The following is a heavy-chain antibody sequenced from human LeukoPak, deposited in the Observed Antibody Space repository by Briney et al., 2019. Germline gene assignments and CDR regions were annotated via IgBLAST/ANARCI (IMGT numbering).Heavy chain of an antibody. V-gene: IGHV1-2*02. CDR2: INPNSGGT. CDR3: ARDRGEGFDY. Sequence: ASVKVSCKASGYTFTGFYIHWVRQAPGQGLEWMGWINPNSGGTKYAQRFQGRVTMTRDTSISTAYMELNSLRSDDTAVYHCARDRGEGFDYWGQGTLITVSS. CDR1: GYTFTGFY. J-gene: IGHJ4*02. D-gene: IGHD5-12*01.